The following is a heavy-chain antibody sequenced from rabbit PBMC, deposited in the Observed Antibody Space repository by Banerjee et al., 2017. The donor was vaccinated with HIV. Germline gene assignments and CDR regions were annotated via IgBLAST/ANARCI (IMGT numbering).Heavy chain of an antibody. J-gene: IGHJ4*01. CDR3: ARGAGSSYYDRYFKL. CDR1: GFSFSSGYW. D-gene: IGHD8-1*01. CDR2: INTGGSGST. Sequence: QSLEESGGDLVKPGASLTLTCTASGFSFSSGYWICWVRQAPGKGLEWIACINTGGSGSTWYASWAKGRFTISKTSSTTVTLQMTSLTAADTATYFCARGAGSSYYDRYFKLWGPGTLVTVS. V-gene: IGHV1S40*01.